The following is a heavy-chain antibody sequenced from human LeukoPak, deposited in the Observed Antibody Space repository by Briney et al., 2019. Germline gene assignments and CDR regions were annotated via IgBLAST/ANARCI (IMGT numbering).Heavy chain of an antibody. V-gene: IGHV4-4*02. J-gene: IGHJ5*02. Sequence: SGTLSLTCAVSGGSISSSNWWSWVRQPPGKGLEWIGEIYHSGSTNYNPSLKSRVTISVDTSKNQFSLKLSSVTAADTAVYYCARNWKYYDILTGRAPNWFDPWGQGTLVTVSS. CDR2: IYHSGST. CDR1: GGSISSSNW. D-gene: IGHD3-9*01. CDR3: ARNWKYYDILTGRAPNWFDP.